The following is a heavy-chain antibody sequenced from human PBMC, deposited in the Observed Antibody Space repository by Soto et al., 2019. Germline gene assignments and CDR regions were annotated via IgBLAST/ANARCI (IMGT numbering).Heavy chain of an antibody. CDR1: GATFSSDA. J-gene: IGHJ4*02. CDR2: LIPILGTT. D-gene: IGHD6-19*01. CDR3: ARASGYVSGWYHDY. Sequence: SVKISSKASGATFSSDAVRWVRQAPGQGLEWMGGLIPILGTTHYAQKFQGRVTITADESTNTAYMELSSLRSDDTAVYYCARASGYVSGWYHDYWGQGTRVTVSS. V-gene: IGHV1-69*13.